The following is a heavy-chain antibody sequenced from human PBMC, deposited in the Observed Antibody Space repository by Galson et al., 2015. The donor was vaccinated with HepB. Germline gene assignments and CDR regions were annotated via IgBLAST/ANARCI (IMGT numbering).Heavy chain of an antibody. CDR2: INPNSGGT. CDR1: GSTFTDYY. J-gene: IGHJ5*01. Sequence: SVTVSCKASGSTFTDYYMHWMRQAPGQGLEWMGRINPNSGGTSFAQKFQGRVTMTRDTSISTAYMELTRLRSDDTAVYYCAREGYYGSGSYRNWFDSWGQGTLVTVSS. D-gene: IGHD3-10*01. V-gene: IGHV1-2*06. CDR3: AREGYYGSGSYRNWFDS.